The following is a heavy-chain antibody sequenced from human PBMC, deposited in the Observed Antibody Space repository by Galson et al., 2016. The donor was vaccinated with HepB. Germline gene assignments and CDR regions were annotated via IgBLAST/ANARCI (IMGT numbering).Heavy chain of an antibody. CDR3: ATATVTLPYFDN. J-gene: IGHJ4*02. V-gene: IGHV3-53*01. D-gene: IGHD4-17*01. CDR2: IYSGGTT. Sequence: SLRLSCAVSGFTVSSNHMSWVRQAPGRGLEWVSVIYSGGTTYYADSVKGRFTISRYTSKNTLYLQMNRLRGEDTAVYYCATATVTLPYFDNWGQGSLVTVSS. CDR1: GFTVSSNH.